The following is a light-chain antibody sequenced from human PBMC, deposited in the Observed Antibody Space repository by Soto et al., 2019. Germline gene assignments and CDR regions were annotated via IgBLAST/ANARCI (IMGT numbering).Light chain of an antibody. J-gene: IGKJ1*01. CDR3: QQYNSYATWT. V-gene: IGKV1-5*01. CDR2: DAS. Sequence: DIQMTQSPSTLSASVGDRVTITCQASQSISIWLAWYQQKPGKAPKLLIYDASALQSGVPSRFSGSGSGTEFTLRISSLQPDDFATYYCQQYNSYATWTFGQGTKVEIK. CDR1: QSISIW.